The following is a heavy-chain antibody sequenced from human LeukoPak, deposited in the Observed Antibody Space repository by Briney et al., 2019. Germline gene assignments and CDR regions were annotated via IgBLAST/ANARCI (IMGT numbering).Heavy chain of an antibody. J-gene: IGHJ4*02. CDR3: ARRYGVIAAPFDY. V-gene: IGHV4-39*01. Sequence: PSETLSLTCTVSGGSISSSSYYWGWIRQPPGKGLEWIGSIYYSGSTYYNPSLKSRVTIPVDTSKNQFSLKLSSVTAADTAVYYCARRYGVIAAPFDYWGQGTLVTVSS. CDR2: IYYSGST. CDR1: GGSISSSSYY. D-gene: IGHD6-13*01.